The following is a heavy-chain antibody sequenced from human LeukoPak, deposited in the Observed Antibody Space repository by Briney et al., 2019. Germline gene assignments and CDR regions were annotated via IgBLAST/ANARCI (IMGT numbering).Heavy chain of an antibody. V-gene: IGHV3-48*03. Sequence: PGGSLRLSCAASGFTFSSYEMTWVRRAPGKGLEWVSYISSSGSTIYYADSVKGRFTISRDNAKNSLYLQMNSLRAEDTAVYYCASARPKGRGYDDYWGQGTLVTVSS. J-gene: IGHJ4*02. D-gene: IGHD5-12*01. CDR1: GFTFSSYE. CDR3: ASARPKGRGYDDY. CDR2: ISSSGSTI.